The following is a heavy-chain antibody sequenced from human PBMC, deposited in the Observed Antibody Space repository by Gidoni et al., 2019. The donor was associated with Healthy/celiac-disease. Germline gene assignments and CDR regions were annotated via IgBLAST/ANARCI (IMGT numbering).Heavy chain of an antibody. Sequence: EVQLLESGGGLVQPGGSLRLSCDASGFTFSSDAMSWFRQAPGKGLEWVSAISGSGGSTYYADPVKGRFTISRDNSKNTLYLQMNSLRAEDTAVYYCAKGDRGYSYGVFDYWGQGTLVTVSS. J-gene: IGHJ4*02. V-gene: IGHV3-23*01. CDR3: AKGDRGYSYGVFDY. D-gene: IGHD5-18*01. CDR2: ISGSGGST. CDR1: GFTFSSDA.